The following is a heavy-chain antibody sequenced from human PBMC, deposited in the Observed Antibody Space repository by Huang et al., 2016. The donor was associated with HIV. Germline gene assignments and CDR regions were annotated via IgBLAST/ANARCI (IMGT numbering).Heavy chain of an antibody. Sequence: QVQLQQWGAGLLRPSETLSLTCVVYGGSFSGYYGTWIRQPPGKGLEWIGEIIHSERTNYNPSLKSRVTISVDTSRNQFSLTLTSVTAADTAVYYCARGQGGYYYYYMDVWGKGTTVTVSS. V-gene: IGHV4-34*01. CDR1: GGSFSGYY. J-gene: IGHJ6*03. CDR3: ARGQGGYYYYYMDV. CDR2: IIHSERT.